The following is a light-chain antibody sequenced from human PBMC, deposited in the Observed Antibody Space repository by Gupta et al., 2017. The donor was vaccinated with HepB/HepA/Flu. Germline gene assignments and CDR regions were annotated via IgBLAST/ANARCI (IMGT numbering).Light chain of an antibody. Sequence: IQMTLSPSSLSASVGDRATITCRASQRISTYLNWYQQKPGKAPNLLIYAESSWQNGVASWFIGSGCGTDLTLTISMRRLEDYATYYYQHIYRTHMCSFGQGTKVEIK. CDR3: QHIYRTHMCS. J-gene: IGKJ2*04. V-gene: IGKV1-39*01. CDR2: AES. CDR1: QRISTY.